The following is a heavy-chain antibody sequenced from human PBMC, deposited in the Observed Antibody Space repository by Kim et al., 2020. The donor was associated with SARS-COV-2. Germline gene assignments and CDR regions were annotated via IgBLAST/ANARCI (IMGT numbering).Heavy chain of an antibody. CDR3: SRGLEATPNYYYYGMDV. CDR1: GGSFSGYY. CDR2: INHSGST. V-gene: IGHV4-34*01. Sequence: SETLSLTCAVYGGSFSGYYWSWIRQPPGKGLEWIGEINHSGSTNYNPSLKSRVTISVDTSKNQLSLKLSSVTAADTAVYYCSRGLEATPNYYYYGMDVWGQGTTVTVSS. D-gene: IGHD3-3*01. J-gene: IGHJ6*02.